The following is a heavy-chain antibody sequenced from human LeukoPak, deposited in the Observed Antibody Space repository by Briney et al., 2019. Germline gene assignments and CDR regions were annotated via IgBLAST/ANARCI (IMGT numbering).Heavy chain of an antibody. CDR1: GFNLSRFA. D-gene: IGHD6-6*01. Sequence: GALRLSRAGPGFNLSRFAMSWVPPASGKGVGGVAIIREEGRKKYYADSVKGRFTISRDNSKNTLYLQMNSLRAEDTAVYYCAKVVSSPQHQNYIAARPGDLGYWGQGTLVTVSS. CDR3: AKVVSSPQHQNYIAARPGDLGY. V-gene: IGHV3-30*02. CDR2: IREEGRKK. J-gene: IGHJ4*02.